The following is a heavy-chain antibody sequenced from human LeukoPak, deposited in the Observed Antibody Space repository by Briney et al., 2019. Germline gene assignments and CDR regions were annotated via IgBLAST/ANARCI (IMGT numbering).Heavy chain of an antibody. CDR3: VRGPYGASISKWFDP. J-gene: IGHJ5*02. V-gene: IGHV4-59*01. D-gene: IGHD4/OR15-4a*01. Sequence: KPSETLSLTCTVSRGSISGYSWSWIRQSPGGGLEWIGYIYYSGDTAYNPSLRSRVTMSVDTSKNQFSLQLRSMTTADTAVYYCVRGPYGASISKWFDPWGQGTQVNVSP. CDR2: IYYSGDT. CDR1: RGSISGYS.